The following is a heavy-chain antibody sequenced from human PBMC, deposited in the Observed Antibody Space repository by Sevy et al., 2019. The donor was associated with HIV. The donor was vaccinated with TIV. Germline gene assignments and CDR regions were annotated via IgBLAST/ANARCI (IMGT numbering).Heavy chain of an antibody. V-gene: IGHV3-23*01. CDR1: GFTFSSYA. D-gene: IGHD1-26*01. J-gene: IGHJ3*02. Sequence: GGSLRLSCAASGFTFSSYAMSWVRQAPGQGLEWVSGFSASGGSTKYADSVKGRFTISRDNSKNMLSLQMNSLRAEDTAVYYCAKDRIWELGDAFDIWGQGTMVTVSS. CDR3: AKDRIWELGDAFDI. CDR2: FSASGGST.